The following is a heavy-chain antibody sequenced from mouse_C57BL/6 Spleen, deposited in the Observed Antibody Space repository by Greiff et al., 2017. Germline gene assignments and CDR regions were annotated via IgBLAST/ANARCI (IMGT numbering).Heavy chain of an antibody. Sequence: VQLQQSGPELVKPGASVKISCKASGYTFTDYYMNWVKQSHGKSLEWIGDINPNNGGTSYNQKFKGKATLTVDKSSSTAYMELRSLTSEDSAVYYCATYSYYYGSSFYFDYWGQGTTLTVSS. CDR2: INPNNGGT. CDR3: ATYSYYYGSSFYFDY. J-gene: IGHJ2*01. V-gene: IGHV1-26*01. D-gene: IGHD1-1*01. CDR1: GYTFTDYY.